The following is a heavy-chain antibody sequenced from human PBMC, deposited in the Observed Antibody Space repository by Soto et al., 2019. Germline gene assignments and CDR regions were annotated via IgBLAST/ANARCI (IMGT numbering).Heavy chain of an antibody. CDR2: IYYSGST. J-gene: IGHJ5*02. D-gene: IGHD3-10*01. Sequence: SETLSLTCTVSGGSISSGDYYWSWIRQPPGKGLEWIGYIYYSGSTYYNPSLKSRVTISVDTSKNQFSLKLSSVTAADTAVYYCARVGWFGESSPVDWFDPWGQGTLVTVSS. CDR1: GGSISSGDYY. V-gene: IGHV4-30-4*01. CDR3: ARVGWFGESSPVDWFDP.